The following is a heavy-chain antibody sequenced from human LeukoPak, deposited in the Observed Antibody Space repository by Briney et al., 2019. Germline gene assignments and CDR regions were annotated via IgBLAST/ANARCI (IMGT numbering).Heavy chain of an antibody. V-gene: IGHV4-4*02. J-gene: IGHJ4*02. CDR1: GGSISSSNW. CDR3: ARASGYYYGDFDY. Sequence: ASETLSLTCAVSGGSISSSNWWSWVRPPPGKGLERIGEIYHSGSTNYNPSLKSRVTISVDKSKNQFSLKLSSVTAADTAVYYCARASGYYYGDFDYWGQGTRVTVSS. CDR2: IYHSGST. D-gene: IGHD3-22*01.